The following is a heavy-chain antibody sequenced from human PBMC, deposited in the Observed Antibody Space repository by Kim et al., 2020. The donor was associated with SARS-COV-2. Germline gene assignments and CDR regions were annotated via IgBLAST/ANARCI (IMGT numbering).Heavy chain of an antibody. CDR1: GGSITSINR. J-gene: IGHJ6*02. Sequence: SETLSLTCAVSGGSITSINRWNWVRQPPGKGLEWIGEIFHMGVTNSNPSLKIRVTMSVDKSNNEFPLGLDSVTAADTAVYFCARAFSVAVAGTYYYVMDVWGPGTTVTVSS. CDR2: IFHMGVT. V-gene: IGHV4-4*02. D-gene: IGHD6-19*01. CDR3: ARAFSVAVAGTYYYVMDV.